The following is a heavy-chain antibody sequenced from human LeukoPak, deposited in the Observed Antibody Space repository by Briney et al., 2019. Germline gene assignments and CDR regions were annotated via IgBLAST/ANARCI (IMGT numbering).Heavy chain of an antibody. CDR2: IYYSGST. CDR3: ARPVLWRSSYFDY. D-gene: IGHD6-19*01. Sequence: PSETLSLTCTVSGGSISSYYWSWIRQPPGKGLEWIGYIYYSGSTNYNPSLKSRVTISVDTSKNQFSLKLSSVTAADTAVYYCARPVLWRSSYFDYWGQGTLVTVSS. V-gene: IGHV4-59*08. CDR1: GGSISSYY. J-gene: IGHJ4*02.